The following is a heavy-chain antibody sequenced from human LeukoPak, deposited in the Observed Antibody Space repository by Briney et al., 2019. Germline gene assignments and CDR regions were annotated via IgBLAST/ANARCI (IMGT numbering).Heavy chain of an antibody. D-gene: IGHD5/OR15-5a*01. CDR2: IYNSGST. CDR1: GASISSNG. J-gene: IGHJ6*03. CDR3: AREKDCIVSTARMDV. V-gene: IGHV4-59*01. Sequence: SETLSLTCTVSGASISSNGGTWIRQPPGKGLEWRGYIYNSGSTTYNPSLKSRVTISVDTSKNQFSLNLTSVTAADTAVYYCAREKDCIVSTARMDVWGRGTTVTVSS.